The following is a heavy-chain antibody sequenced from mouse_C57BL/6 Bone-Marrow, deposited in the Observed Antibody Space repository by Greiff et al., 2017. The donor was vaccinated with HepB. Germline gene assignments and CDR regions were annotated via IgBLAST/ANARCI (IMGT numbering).Heavy chain of an antibody. V-gene: IGHV1-80*01. Sequence: QVQLKQSGAELVKPGASVKISCKASGYAFSSYWMNWVKQRPGKGLEWIGQIYPGDGDTNYNGKFKGKATLTADKSSSTAYMQLSSLTSEDSAVYFCARKAGWGAWFAYWGQGTLVTVSA. J-gene: IGHJ3*01. CDR3: ARKAGWGAWFAY. CDR2: IYPGDGDT. CDR1: GYAFSSYW. D-gene: IGHD3-1*01.